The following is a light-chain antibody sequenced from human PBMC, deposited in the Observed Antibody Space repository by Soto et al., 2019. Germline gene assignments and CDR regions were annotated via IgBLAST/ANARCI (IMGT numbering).Light chain of an antibody. V-gene: IGLV2-23*01. CDR2: EGS. Sequence: QSALTQPASVSGSPGQSITISCTGTSSDVGTYKLVSWYQQHPGKAPKLMIYEGSKRPSGVSNRLSGSKSGNTASLTISGLQAEDEADYYCCSYAGSRTLVFGGGTKLTVL. CDR3: CSYAGSRTLV. J-gene: IGLJ2*01. CDR1: SSDVGTYKL.